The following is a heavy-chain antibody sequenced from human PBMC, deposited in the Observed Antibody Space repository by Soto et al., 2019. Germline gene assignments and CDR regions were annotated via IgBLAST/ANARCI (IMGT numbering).Heavy chain of an antibody. CDR3: ARAPPGPSPRWVL. V-gene: IGHV4-30-2*06. CDR2: IYPTGTT. CDR1: GGSISSGSYS. Sequence: QLQLRESGSGLVKPSETLSLTCTVSGGSISSGSYSWSWIRQSPEKGLEWLGCIYPTGTTYYHPSLKSRVTISVDTSRNQFSLNLTSVTAADTAVYFCARAPPGPSPRWVLWGQGTTVTVSS. J-gene: IGHJ6*02. D-gene: IGHD3-10*01.